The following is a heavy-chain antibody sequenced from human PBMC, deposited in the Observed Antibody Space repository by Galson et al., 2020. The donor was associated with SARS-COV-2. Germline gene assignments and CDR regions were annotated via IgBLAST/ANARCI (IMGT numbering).Heavy chain of an antibody. CDR1: GFPFSSSW. D-gene: IGHD6-19*01. Sequence: TGGSLRLSCAASGFPFSSSWMHWVRQAPGKGLVWVSRINSDGSSTSYADSVKGRFTISRDNAKNTLYLQMNSLRAEDTAVYYCARVGTRSGWKYYFDYWGQGTLVTVSS. J-gene: IGHJ4*02. V-gene: IGHV3-74*01. CDR2: INSDGSST. CDR3: ARVGTRSGWKYYFDY.